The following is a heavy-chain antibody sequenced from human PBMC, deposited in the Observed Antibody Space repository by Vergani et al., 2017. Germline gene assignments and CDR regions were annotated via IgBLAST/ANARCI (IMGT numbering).Heavy chain of an antibody. CDR1: GFSFNTYG. Sequence: VQLVESGGGLVKPGGSVRLYCATSGFSFNTYGAHWVRQAPGKGLEWVAFIGYDGRNKYNVDSVKGRFTISRDTSKKTLSLQMRSLRADDTAVYYCAKDGRENSDYGYFDYWGQGTLVTVSS. D-gene: IGHD4-17*01. CDR3: AKDGRENSDYGYFDY. J-gene: IGHJ4*02. V-gene: IGHV3-30*02. CDR2: IGYDGRNK.